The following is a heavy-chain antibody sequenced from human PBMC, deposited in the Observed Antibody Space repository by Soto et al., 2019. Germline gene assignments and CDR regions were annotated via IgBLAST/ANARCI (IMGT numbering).Heavy chain of an antibody. CDR2: ISYDGSTQ. D-gene: IGHD3-22*01. CDR3: ARISFGNIYDTSGPQISAGY. Sequence: GGSLRLSCAASAAPGYSLSKYAIHWVRQAPGNRLEWLAVISYDGSTQYYADSVKGRFTISRDNSKNALYLQMNSLRDEDTAMYYCARISFGNIYDTSGPQISAGYRGRGTLVTVSS. J-gene: IGHJ4*02. CDR1: AAPGYSLSKYA. V-gene: IGHV3-30-3*01.